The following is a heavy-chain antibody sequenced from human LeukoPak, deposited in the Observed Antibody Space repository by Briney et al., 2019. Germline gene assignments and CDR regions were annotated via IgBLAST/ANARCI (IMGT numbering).Heavy chain of an antibody. V-gene: IGHV4-4*09. CDR1: GGSISSYY. CDR3: ARLSNWFDP. CDR2: IYTSGST. Sequence: PSETLSLTCTVSGGSISSYYWSWIRQPPGKGLEWSGYIYTSGSTNYNPSLKSRVTISVDTSKNQFSLKLSSVTAADTAVYYCARLSNWFDPWGQGTLVTVSS. J-gene: IGHJ5*02.